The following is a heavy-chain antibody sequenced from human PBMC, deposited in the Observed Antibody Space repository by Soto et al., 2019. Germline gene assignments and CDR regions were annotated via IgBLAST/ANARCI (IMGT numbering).Heavy chain of an antibody. Sequence: SETLSLTCAVSGGSISSGGYSWSWIRQLPGKGLEWIGYIYHSGSTYYNPSLKSRVTISVDRSKNQFSLKLSSVTAADTAVYYCARGGVMITFGGVTPNWFDPWGQGTLVTVSS. CDR3: ARGGVMITFGGVTPNWFDP. CDR2: IYHSGST. J-gene: IGHJ5*02. CDR1: GGSISSGGYS. D-gene: IGHD3-16*01. V-gene: IGHV4-30-2*01.